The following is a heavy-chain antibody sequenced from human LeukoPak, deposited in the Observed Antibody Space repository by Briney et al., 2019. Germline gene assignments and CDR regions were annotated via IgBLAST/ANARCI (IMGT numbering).Heavy chain of an antibody. CDR1: GFTFSSYA. CDR3: ARDLSSLFDY. Sequence: GGSLRLSCAASGFTFSSYAMTWVRQAPGKGLEWVSSISGSAGRTDNADSVKGRFTISRDNSKNTLYLQMNSLRAEDTAVYYCARDLSSLFDYWGQGTLVTVSS. CDR2: ISGSAGRT. J-gene: IGHJ4*02. V-gene: IGHV3-23*01. D-gene: IGHD6-13*01.